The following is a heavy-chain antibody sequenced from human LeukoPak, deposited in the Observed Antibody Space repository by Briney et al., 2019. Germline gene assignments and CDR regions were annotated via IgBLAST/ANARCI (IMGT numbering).Heavy chain of an antibody. CDR3: ARDKAHSYGRYFDP. Sequence: KPSETLSLTCSVAGGSISTYYWNWIRQTPGKGLEWIGHISYGNTDYNPSLKSRVTISVDTSKNQFSLKLTSVTAADTAVYYCARDKAHSYGRYFDPWGQGALVIVSS. D-gene: IGHD5-18*01. CDR1: GGSISTYY. J-gene: IGHJ5*02. V-gene: IGHV4-59*01. CDR2: ISYGNT.